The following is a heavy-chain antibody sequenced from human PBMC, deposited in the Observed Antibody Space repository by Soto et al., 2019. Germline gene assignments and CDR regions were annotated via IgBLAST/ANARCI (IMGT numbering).Heavy chain of an antibody. CDR2: INDSGST. CDR3: ARLLTMVRGYGMDV. J-gene: IGHJ6*02. D-gene: IGHD3-10*01. CDR1: GGSIGSHS. Sequence: QVQLQESGPGLVKPSETLSLTCSVSGGSIGSHSWSWIRQSPGKGLELIGYINDSGSTNSNASLKSRVTISVDTSENQFSLKLSSVTAADTAVYYCARLLTMVRGYGMDVWGQGTTVTVSS. V-gene: IGHV4-59*11.